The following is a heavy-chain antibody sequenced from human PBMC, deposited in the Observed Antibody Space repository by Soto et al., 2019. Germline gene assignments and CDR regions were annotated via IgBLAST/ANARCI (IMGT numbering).Heavy chain of an antibody. Sequence: SEPLSHTCTVSGGSISSGGYFWSWIRQPPGKGLEWIGNIFYSGTTYYNPSLKSRVTISVDTSKNQFSLKLSSVTAADTAVYFCARGVLYWGQGTLVTVSS. CDR2: IFYSGTT. CDR3: ARGVLY. D-gene: IGHD1-1*01. V-gene: IGHV4-31*03. CDR1: GGSISSGGYF. J-gene: IGHJ4*02.